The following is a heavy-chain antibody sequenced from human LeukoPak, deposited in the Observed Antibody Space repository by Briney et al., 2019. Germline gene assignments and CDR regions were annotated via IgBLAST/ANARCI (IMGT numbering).Heavy chain of an antibody. D-gene: IGHD6-13*01. J-gene: IGHJ6*02. CDR1: GYTFTSYG. V-gene: IGHV1-18*01. CDR3: ARDLAPYSSSWYSYYYYGMDV. CDR2: ISAYNGNT. Sequence: GASVKVSCKTSGYTFTSYGISWVRQAPGQGLEWMGWISAYNGNTNYAQKLQGRVTMTTDTSTSTAYMELRSLRSDYTAVYYCARDLAPYSSSWYSYYYYGMDVWGQGTTVTVSS.